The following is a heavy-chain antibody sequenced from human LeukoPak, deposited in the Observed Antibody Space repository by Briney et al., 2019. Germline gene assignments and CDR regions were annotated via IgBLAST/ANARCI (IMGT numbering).Heavy chain of an antibody. V-gene: IGHV4-39*01. CDR2: IYYSGST. CDR1: GGSISSSSYY. D-gene: IGHD3-22*01. CDR3: ARYDSSGYYTYYFDY. J-gene: IGHJ4*02. Sequence: PSETLSLTCTVSGGSISSSSYYWVWIRQPPGKGLEWIGSIYYSGSTYYNPSLKSRVTISVDTSKNQFSLKLSSVTAADTAVYYCARYDSSGYYTYYFDYWGQGTLVTVSS.